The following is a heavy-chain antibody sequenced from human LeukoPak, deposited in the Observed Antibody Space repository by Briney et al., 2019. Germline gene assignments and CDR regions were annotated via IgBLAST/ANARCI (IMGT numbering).Heavy chain of an antibody. V-gene: IGHV1-69*13. CDR3: ARDGQYYYDSSGYYTPDY. D-gene: IGHD3-22*01. CDR2: IIPIFGTA. CDR1: GYTFTSYG. J-gene: IGHJ4*02. Sequence: SVKVSCKASGYTFTSYGISWVRQAPGQGLEWMGGIIPIFGTANYAQKFQGRVTITADESTSTAYMELSSLRSEDTAVYYCARDGQYYYDSSGYYTPDYWGQGTLVTVSS.